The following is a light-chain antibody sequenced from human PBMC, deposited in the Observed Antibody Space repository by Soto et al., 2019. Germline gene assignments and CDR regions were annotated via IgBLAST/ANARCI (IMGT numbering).Light chain of an antibody. CDR3: QQSYSTPLT. V-gene: IGKV1-39*01. J-gene: IGKJ4*01. CDR2: AAS. CDR1: QSISIY. Sequence: DIQMTQDPSSLSASLGDRDTITCRASQSISIYLNWYQQKPGKAPKLLIYAASSLQSGVPSRFSGSGSGTDFTLTISSLQPEDFATYYCQQSYSTPLTLGGGTKVDIK.